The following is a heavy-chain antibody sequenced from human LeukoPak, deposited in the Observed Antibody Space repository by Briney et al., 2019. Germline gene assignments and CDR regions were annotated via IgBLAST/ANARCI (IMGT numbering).Heavy chain of an antibody. Sequence: SGGSLRLSCAASGFIFRNYWMHWVRQALGKGLVWVARINPNGITTTYTDSVKGRFTISRDNAKNTLYLQMNSLRAEDTAVYYCARDFAGDRDYWGQGTLVTVST. D-gene: IGHD4-17*01. CDR1: GFIFRNYW. CDR2: INPNGITT. J-gene: IGHJ4*02. CDR3: ARDFAGDRDY. V-gene: IGHV3-74*01.